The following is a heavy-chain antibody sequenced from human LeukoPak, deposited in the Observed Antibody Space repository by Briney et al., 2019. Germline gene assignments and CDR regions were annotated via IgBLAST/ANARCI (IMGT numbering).Heavy chain of an antibody. CDR2: ISSNGGST. D-gene: IGHD5-18*01. V-gene: IGHV3-64*01. CDR1: GFTFSSYA. J-gene: IGHJ4*02. CDR3: ARGGCSYGSTFDY. Sequence: PGGSLRLSCAASGFTFSSYAMHWVRQAPGKGLEYVSAISSNGGSTYYANSVKGRFTISRDNSKNTLYLQMGSLRAEDMAVYYCARGGCSYGSTFDYWGQGTLVTVSS.